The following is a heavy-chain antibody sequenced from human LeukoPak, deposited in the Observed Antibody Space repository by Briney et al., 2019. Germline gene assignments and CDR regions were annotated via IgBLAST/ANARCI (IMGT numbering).Heavy chain of an antibody. V-gene: IGHV3-30-3*01. J-gene: IGHJ4*02. D-gene: IGHD2-15*01. CDR2: ISYDGSNK. CDR3: ARDGVVVAANPPYYFDY. CDR1: GFTFSNAW. Sequence: GGSLRLSCAASGFTFSNAWMSWVRQAPGKGLEWVVVISYDGSNKYYTDSVKGRFTISRDNSKNTLYLQMNSLRAEDTAVYYCARDGVVVAANPPYYFDYWGQGTLVTVSS.